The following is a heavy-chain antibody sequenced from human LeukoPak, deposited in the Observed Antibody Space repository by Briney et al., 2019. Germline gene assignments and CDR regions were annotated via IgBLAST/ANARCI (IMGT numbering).Heavy chain of an antibody. J-gene: IGHJ4*02. Sequence: KPSETLSLTCAVSGGSISSGGYSWSWIRQPPGKGLEWIGYIYHSGSTYYNPSLKSRVTISVDTSKNQFSLKLSSVTAAETAVYYCARDPSEEYCGGDWYPDYWGQGTLVTVSS. D-gene: IGHD2-21*02. CDR2: IYHSGST. V-gene: IGHV4-30-2*05. CDR1: GGSISSGGYS. CDR3: ARDPSEEYCGGDWYPDY.